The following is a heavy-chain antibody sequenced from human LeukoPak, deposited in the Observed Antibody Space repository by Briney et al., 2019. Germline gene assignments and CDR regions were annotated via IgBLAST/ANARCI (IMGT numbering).Heavy chain of an antibody. CDR1: AGPFSSYA. CDR2: IIPISGTA. J-gene: IGHJ5*02. D-gene: IGHD6-6*01. CDR3: ARGPIAARPDNWFDP. V-gene: IGHV1-69*05. Sequence: PVKVSYKASAGPFSSYAISWVRQAPGQGLACMRSIIPISGTANQAQKFHGRVTITTDESTSTAYMELSSLRSEDTAVYYCARGPIAARPDNWFDPWGQGTLVTVSS.